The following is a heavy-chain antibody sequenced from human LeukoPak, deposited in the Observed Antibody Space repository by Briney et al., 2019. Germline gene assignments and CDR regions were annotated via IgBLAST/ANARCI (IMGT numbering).Heavy chain of an antibody. J-gene: IGHJ4*02. CDR3: ARAPGQWLARGLDY. Sequence: PSETLSLTCAVSGYSISSGYYWGWIRQPPGKGLAWIGNIYHSGSTYYNPSLKSRVTISVDTSKNQFSLKLNSVTAADTAVYYCARAPGQWLARGLDYWGQGTLVTVSS. D-gene: IGHD6-19*01. V-gene: IGHV4-38-2*01. CDR2: IYHSGST. CDR1: GYSISSGYY.